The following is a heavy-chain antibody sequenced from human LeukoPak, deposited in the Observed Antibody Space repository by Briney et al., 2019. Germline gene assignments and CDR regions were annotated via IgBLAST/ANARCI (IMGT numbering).Heavy chain of an antibody. Sequence: ASVKVSCKASRYTFTSYDINWVRQATGQGLEWMGWMNPNSGNTGYAQKFQGRVTMTRNTSISTAYMELSSLRSEDTAVYYCARRRAVAGTLSLGYWGQGTLVTVSS. CDR1: RYTFTSYD. CDR3: ARRRAVAGTLSLGY. J-gene: IGHJ4*02. D-gene: IGHD6-19*01. CDR2: MNPNSGNT. V-gene: IGHV1-8*01.